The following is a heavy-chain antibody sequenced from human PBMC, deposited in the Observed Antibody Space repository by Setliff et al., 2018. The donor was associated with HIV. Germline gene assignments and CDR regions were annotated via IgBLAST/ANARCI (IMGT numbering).Heavy chain of an antibody. V-gene: IGHV5-51*01. CDR3: ARLPGTWLQSLWERAPYYLDY. D-gene: IGHD1-1*01. Sequence: PGESLKISCKGSGYSFTSYWITWVRQMPGKGLEWMGIIYPADSDTRYSPSFHVEVTISAYKCISTAILQWNSLRASDTDMYYCARLPGTWLQSLWERAPYYLDYWGPGTLVTVSS. CDR1: GYSFTSYW. CDR2: IYPADSDT. J-gene: IGHJ4*02.